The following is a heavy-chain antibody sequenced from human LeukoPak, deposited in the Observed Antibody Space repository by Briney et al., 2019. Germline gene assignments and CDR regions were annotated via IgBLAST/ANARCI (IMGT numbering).Heavy chain of an antibody. CDR2: IYGGGNT. Sequence: GGSLRLSCAASGFTVSGNYMSWVRQAPGKGLEWVSIIYGGGNTYYADSVKGRFTISRDNSKNTLYVQMNSLRAEDTAAYYCARMSQGAFDIWGQGTMVTVSS. V-gene: IGHV3-53*01. CDR3: ARMSQGAFDI. CDR1: GFTVSGNY. J-gene: IGHJ3*02.